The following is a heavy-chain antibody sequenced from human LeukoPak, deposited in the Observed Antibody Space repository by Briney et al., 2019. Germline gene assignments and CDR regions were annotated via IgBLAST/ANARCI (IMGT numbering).Heavy chain of an antibody. J-gene: IGHJ3*02. CDR2: IIPILGIA. Sequence: SVKVSCKASGGTFSSYAISWVRQAPGQGLEWMGRIIPILGIANYAQKFQGRVTITADKSTSTAYMELSSLRSEDTAVYYCARDLTDTSGSYXXXAFDIWGQGTMVTVS. D-gene: IGHD1-26*01. CDR1: GGTFSSYA. CDR3: ARDLTDTSGSYXXXAFDI. V-gene: IGHV1-69*04.